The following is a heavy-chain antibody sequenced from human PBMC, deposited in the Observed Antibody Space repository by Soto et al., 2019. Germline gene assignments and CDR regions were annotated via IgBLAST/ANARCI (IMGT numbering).Heavy chain of an antibody. CDR2: IYSGGST. CDR1: GFTVSTKY. V-gene: IGHV3-66*01. CDR3: ARDPRSADY. J-gene: IGHJ4*02. Sequence: GGSLRLSCAASGFTVSTKYMSWVRQAPGKGLEWVSVIYSGGSTFYADSVRGRFTISRDNSKNTVNLQMNSLRAEDTAVYYCARDPRSADYWDQGTLVTVSS.